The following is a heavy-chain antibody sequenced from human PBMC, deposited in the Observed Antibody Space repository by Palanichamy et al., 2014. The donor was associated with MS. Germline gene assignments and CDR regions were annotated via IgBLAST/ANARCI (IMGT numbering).Heavy chain of an antibody. V-gene: IGHV4-34*01. CDR3: ARLRKGAFLTGYYYDY. J-gene: IGHJ4*02. Sequence: QAQLQHGAAGLLKPSETPVPHLRCLWWVLQWLLLELDPPAPRKGLEWIGEINHSGSTNYNPSLKSRVTISVDTPKNQFSLKLSSVTAADTALYYCARLRKGAFLTGYYYDYWGQGTLVTASS. CDR2: INHSGST. CDR1: WVLQWLL. D-gene: IGHD3-9*01.